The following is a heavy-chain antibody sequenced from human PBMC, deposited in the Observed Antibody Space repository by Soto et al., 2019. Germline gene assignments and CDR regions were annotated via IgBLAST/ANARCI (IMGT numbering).Heavy chain of an antibody. CDR1: GGTFSSYA. D-gene: IGHD4-17*01. V-gene: IGHV1-69*12. J-gene: IGHJ6*02. CDR2: IIPIFGTA. Sequence: QVQLVQSGAEVKKPGSSVKVSCKASGGTFSSYAISWVRQAPGQGLEWMGGIIPIFGTANYAQKFQARVTITEDESTSTAYMELSSLRSEDAAVYYCARHHGNSPYYYYYGMDVWGQGTTVTVSS. CDR3: ARHHGNSPYYYYYGMDV.